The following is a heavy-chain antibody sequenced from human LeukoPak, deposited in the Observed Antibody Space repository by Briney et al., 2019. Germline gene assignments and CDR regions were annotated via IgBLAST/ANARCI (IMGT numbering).Heavy chain of an antibody. CDR2: IDQNGSEK. CDR1: GFTFSSYW. V-gene: IGHV3-7*03. J-gene: IGHJ4*02. Sequence: PGGSLRLSCVVSGFTFSSYWMNWVRKAPGKGLEWVANIDQNGSEKHFGDSVKGRITISRDNAKNSVFLEMNSLRAEDTAVYYCASAGCSSTSCPLDYWGQGTLVTVSS. CDR3: ASAGCSSTSCPLDY. D-gene: IGHD2-2*01.